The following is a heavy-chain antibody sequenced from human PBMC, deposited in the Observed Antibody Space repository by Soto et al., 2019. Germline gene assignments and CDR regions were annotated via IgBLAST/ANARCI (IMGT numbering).Heavy chain of an antibody. CDR2: ISSSSSTI. CDR1: GFTFSSYS. J-gene: IGHJ4*02. Sequence: EVQLVESGGGLVQPGGSLRLSCAASGFTFSSYSMNWVHQAPGKGLEWVSYISSSSSTIYYADSVKGRFTISRDNAKNSLYLQMNSLRDEDTAVYYCARDLWFGELLSTRRYWGQGTLVTVSS. CDR3: ARDLWFGELLSTRRY. V-gene: IGHV3-48*02. D-gene: IGHD3-10*01.